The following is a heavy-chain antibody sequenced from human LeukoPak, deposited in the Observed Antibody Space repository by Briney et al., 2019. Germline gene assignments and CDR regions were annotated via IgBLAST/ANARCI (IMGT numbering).Heavy chain of an antibody. V-gene: IGHV3-30*02. CDR1: GFTFSSYG. CDR2: IRYDGSNK. CDR3: ARGEVDYYDSSGYLPLYWFDY. D-gene: IGHD3-22*01. Sequence: PGGSLRLSCAASGFTFSSYGMHWVRQAPGKGLEWVAFIRYDGSNKYYADSVKSRFTISRDNSKNTLYLQMNSLRSEDTAVYYCARGEVDYYDSSGYLPLYWFDYWGQGTLVTVSS. J-gene: IGHJ4*02.